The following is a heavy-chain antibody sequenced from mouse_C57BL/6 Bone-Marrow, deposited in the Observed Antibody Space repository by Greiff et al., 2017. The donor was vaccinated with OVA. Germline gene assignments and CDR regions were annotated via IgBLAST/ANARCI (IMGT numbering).Heavy chain of an antibody. D-gene: IGHD2-3*01. CDR2: INPSSGYT. J-gene: IGHJ2*01. Sequence: VQLQQSGAELARPGASVKMSCKASGYTFTSYTMHWVKQRPGQGLEWIGYINPSSGYTKYNQKFKDKATLTADKSSSTAYMQLSSLTSEDSAVYYCARGDGYYLYFDYWGQGTTLTVSS. V-gene: IGHV1-4*01. CDR3: ARGDGYYLYFDY. CDR1: GYTFTSYT.